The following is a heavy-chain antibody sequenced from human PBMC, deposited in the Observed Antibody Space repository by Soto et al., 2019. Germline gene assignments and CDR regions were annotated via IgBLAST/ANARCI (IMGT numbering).Heavy chain of an antibody. CDR2: INDSGST. CDR1: GGSFSGYY. J-gene: IGHJ5*02. Sequence: SESLSRTCAVYGGSFSGYYWSWIRQPPGKGLEWIGEINDSGSTNYNPSLKSRVTISVDTAKNQFSLKLSSVTAADTAVYYCASGGGYCSGGSCYGPRGWFDTWGQGTLVTVS. D-gene: IGHD2-15*01. CDR3: ASGGGYCSGGSCYGPRGWFDT. V-gene: IGHV4-34*01.